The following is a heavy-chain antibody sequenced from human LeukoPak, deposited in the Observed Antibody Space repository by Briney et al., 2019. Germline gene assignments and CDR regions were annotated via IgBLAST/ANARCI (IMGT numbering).Heavy chain of an antibody. Sequence: GGSLRLSCAASGFTFSSYAMSWVRQAPGKGLEWVSAISGNGGSTYYADSVKGRFTISRDNSKNTLYLQMNSLRAEDTAVYYCAKDKVAYCGGDCYSGSDYWGQGTLVTVSS. CDR3: AKDKVAYCGGDCYSGSDY. CDR1: GFTFSSYA. J-gene: IGHJ4*02. CDR2: ISGNGGST. D-gene: IGHD2-21*02. V-gene: IGHV3-23*01.